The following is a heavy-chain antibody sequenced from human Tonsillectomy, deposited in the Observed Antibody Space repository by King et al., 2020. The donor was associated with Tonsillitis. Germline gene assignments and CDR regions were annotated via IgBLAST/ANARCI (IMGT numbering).Heavy chain of an antibody. J-gene: IGHJ4*02. CDR3: ASSRLQKYYYDNSLDY. CDR2: IYPGDSET. D-gene: IGHD3-22*01. V-gene: IGHV5-51*01. CDR1: GYTFTSYW. Sequence: VQLVESGAEVKQPGESLKISCKGSGYTFTSYWIGWVRQMPGKGLEWMGIIYPGDSETSYSPSFQGQVTISADKSISTAYLQRSSLKASDTAMYYCASSRLQKYYYDNSLDYWGQGTLVTVSS.